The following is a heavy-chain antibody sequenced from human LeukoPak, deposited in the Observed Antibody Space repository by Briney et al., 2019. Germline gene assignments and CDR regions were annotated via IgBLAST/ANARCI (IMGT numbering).Heavy chain of an antibody. D-gene: IGHD3-22*01. CDR1: GGSISSYY. J-gene: IGHJ3*02. CDR2: IYYSGST. V-gene: IGHV4-59*01. Sequence: PSETLSLTCTVSGGSISSYYWSWIRQPPGKGLEWIGYIYYSGSTNYNPSLKSRVTISVDTSKNQFSLKLSSVTAADTAVYYCAREGENYYDSSGYSHDAFDIWGQGTMVTVSS. CDR3: AREGENYYDSSGYSHDAFDI.